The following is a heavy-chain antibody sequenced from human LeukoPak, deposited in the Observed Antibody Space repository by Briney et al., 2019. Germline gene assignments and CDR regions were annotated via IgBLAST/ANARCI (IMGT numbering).Heavy chain of an antibody. J-gene: IGHJ5*02. V-gene: IGHV5-51*01. D-gene: IGHD2-2*01. CDR3: ARLGCSSTSCYAGWFDP. Sequence: KDGESLKISCKGSGYSFTSYWIGWVRQMPGKGLEWMGIIYPGDSDTRYSPSFQGQVTISADKSISTAYLQWSSLKASDTAMYYCARLGCSSTSCYAGWFDPWGQGTLVTVSS. CDR2: IYPGDSDT. CDR1: GYSFTSYW.